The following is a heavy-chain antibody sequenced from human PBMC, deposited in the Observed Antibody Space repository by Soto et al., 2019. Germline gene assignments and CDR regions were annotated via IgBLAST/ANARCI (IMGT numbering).Heavy chain of an antibody. CDR3: ARDPDP. CDR1: GGSISSGGYY. V-gene: IGHV4-31*03. J-gene: IGHJ5*02. Sequence: QVQLQESGPGLVKPSQTLSLTCTVSGGSISSGGYYWSWIRQHPGKGLEWIGYIYNSGSTYYNPYLKSRLTIPADTSKNQFYQQWSSVTPADTAVYYYARDPDPWGQGTLVTVSS. CDR2: IYNSGST.